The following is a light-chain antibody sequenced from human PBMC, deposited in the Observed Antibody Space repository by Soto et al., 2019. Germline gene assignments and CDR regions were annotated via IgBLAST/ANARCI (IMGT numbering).Light chain of an antibody. CDR3: QQSYTTPRT. Sequence: EIVTTHSPATLSVSPGERATLSCMASQSVRSNLAWCQQRPGQAPSLLIYGASTRATGIPDRFTGSGSGTDFTLTISSLQPEDFATYYCQQSYTTPRTFGQGTKVDI. V-gene: IGKV3-15*01. CDR2: GAS. CDR1: QSVRSN. J-gene: IGKJ1*01.